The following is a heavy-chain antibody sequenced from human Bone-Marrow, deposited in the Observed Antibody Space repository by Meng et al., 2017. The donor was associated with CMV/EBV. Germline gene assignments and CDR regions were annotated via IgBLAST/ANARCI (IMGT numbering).Heavy chain of an antibody. CDR1: GFTFSSYA. CDR2: ISYDGSNK. CDR3: ARQIEEEYDAFDI. J-gene: IGHJ3*02. V-gene: IGHV3-30*04. Sequence: LSLTCAASGFTFSSYAMHWVRQAPGKGLEWVAVISYDGSNKYYADSVKGRFTISRDNSKNTLYLQMNSLRAEDTAVYYCARQIEEEYDAFDIWGQGTMVTVSS. D-gene: IGHD2/OR15-2a*01.